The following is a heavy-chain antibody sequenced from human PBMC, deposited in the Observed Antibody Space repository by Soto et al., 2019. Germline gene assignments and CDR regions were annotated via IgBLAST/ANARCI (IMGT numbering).Heavy chain of an antibody. CDR3: AAQWRGYSYGTFDY. CDR1: GFTFDDYA. V-gene: IGHV3-43D*04. J-gene: IGHJ4*02. Sequence: EVRLVESGGVVVQPGGSLRLSCAASGFTFDDYAMHWVRQAPGKGLEWVSLISWDGGSTYYADSVKGRFTISRDNSKNSLYLQMNSLRAEDTALYYCAAQWRGYSYGTFDYWGQGTLVTVSS. D-gene: IGHD5-18*01. CDR2: ISWDGGST.